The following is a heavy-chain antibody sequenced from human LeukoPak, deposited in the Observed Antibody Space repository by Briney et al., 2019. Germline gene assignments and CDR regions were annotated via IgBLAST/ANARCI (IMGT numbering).Heavy chain of an antibody. Sequence: ASVKVSCKASGYAFTSYYMHWVRQAPGQGLEWMGIINPSGGSTSYAQKFQGRVTMTRDTSTSTAYMELSSLRSEDTAVYYCARVASKKQITIFGVVIHYYMDVWGKGTTVTVSS. CDR2: INPSGGST. CDR1: GYAFTSYY. D-gene: IGHD3-3*01. J-gene: IGHJ6*03. V-gene: IGHV1-46*01. CDR3: ARVASKKQITIFGVVIHYYMDV.